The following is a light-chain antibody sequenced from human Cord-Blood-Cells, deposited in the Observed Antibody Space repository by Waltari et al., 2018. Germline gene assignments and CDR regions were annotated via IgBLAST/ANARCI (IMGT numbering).Light chain of an antibody. Sequence: QSALTQPRSVSGSPGQSVTISCTGTSSDVGGYNYVSWYQQHPGKAPKLMIYYVSKRHSGVPDRFSGSKSGNTASLTISGLQAEDEADYYCCSYAGSYTFWVFGGGTKLTVL. J-gene: IGLJ3*02. CDR1: SSDVGGYNY. CDR2: YVS. V-gene: IGLV2-11*01. CDR3: CSYAGSYTFWV.